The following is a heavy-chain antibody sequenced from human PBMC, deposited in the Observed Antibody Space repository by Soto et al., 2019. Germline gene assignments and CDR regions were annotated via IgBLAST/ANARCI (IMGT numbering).Heavy chain of an antibody. CDR1: KYTFTNYY. Sequence: ASVKVSCKASKYTFTNYYMHWVRQAPGKGLEWVSYIRGTTHYADSVKGRFTISRDNARSSLYLQMNSLRADDTAVYYCARDDSFAFDIWGQGTMVTVSS. D-gene: IGHD2-21*01. CDR2: IRGTT. J-gene: IGHJ3*02. V-gene: IGHV3-48*01. CDR3: ARDDSFAFDI.